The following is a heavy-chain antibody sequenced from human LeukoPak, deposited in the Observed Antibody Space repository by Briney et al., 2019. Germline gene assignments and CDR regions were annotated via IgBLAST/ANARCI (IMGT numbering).Heavy chain of an antibody. CDR2: TRNKANSYTT. CDR1: GFTFSDHY. Sequence: GGSLRLSCAASGFTFSDHYMDWVRQAPGKGLEWVGRTRNKANSYTTEYAASVKGRFTISRDDSKNSLYLQMNSLKTEDTAVYYCALGAGTLNDYWGQGILVTVSS. J-gene: IGHJ4*02. CDR3: ALGAGTLNDY. D-gene: IGHD1-1*01. V-gene: IGHV3-72*01.